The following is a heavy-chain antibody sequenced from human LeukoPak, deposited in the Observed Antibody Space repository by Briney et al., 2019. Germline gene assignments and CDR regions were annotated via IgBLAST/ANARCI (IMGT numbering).Heavy chain of an antibody. CDR3: ARAPYGEYYFDY. D-gene: IGHD3-10*01. CDR2: IYHSGST. J-gene: IGHJ4*02. Sequence: SQTLSLTCAVSGGSISSGGYSWSWIRQPPGKGLEWIGYIYHSGSTYYNPSLKSRVTISVDRSKNQFSLKLSSVTAADTAVYYCARAPYGEYYFDYWGQGTLATVSS. CDR1: GGSISSGGYS. V-gene: IGHV4-30-2*01.